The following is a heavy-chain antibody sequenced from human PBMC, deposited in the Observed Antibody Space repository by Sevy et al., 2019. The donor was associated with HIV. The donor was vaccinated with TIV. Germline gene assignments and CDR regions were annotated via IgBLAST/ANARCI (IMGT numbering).Heavy chain of an antibody. V-gene: IGHV3-15*01. Sequence: GGSLRLSCAASGFTSSNAWMTWVRQAPGKGLEWVGRVKSKADGGTTDYGAPVKGRFTISGDDSKNTVYLQMNSLKSEDTGVYYCTTGRYSSSMYFEHWRQGTLVTVSS. J-gene: IGHJ4*02. D-gene: IGHD6-6*01. CDR3: TTGRYSSSMYFEH. CDR1: GFTSSNAW. CDR2: VKSKADGGTT.